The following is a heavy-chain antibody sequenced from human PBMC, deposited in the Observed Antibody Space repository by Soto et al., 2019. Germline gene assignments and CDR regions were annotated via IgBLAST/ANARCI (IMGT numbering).Heavy chain of an antibody. CDR2: MNPNSGNT. CDR1: GYTFTSYD. J-gene: IGHJ6*02. Sequence: ASVKVSCKASGYTFTSYDINWVRQATGQGLEWMGWMNPNSGNTGYAQKFQGRVTMTRNTSISTAYMELSSLRSEDTAVYYCARDCTGPRGRRYGMDVLGQGTTVTGSS. D-gene: IGHD2-8*02. V-gene: IGHV1-8*01. CDR3: ARDCTGPRGRRYGMDV.